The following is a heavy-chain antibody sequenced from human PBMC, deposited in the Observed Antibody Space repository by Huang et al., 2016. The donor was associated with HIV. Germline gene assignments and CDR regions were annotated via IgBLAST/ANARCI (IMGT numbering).Heavy chain of an antibody. J-gene: IGHJ4*02. CDR3: TSGDYYDSSGYHPGYFDN. V-gene: IGHV3-30*02. D-gene: IGHD3-22*01. CDR1: GFILRNYG. CDR2: IKNDGKKK. Sequence: VEVLESGGGGVQPGGSLRLSCATAGFILRNYGMHWGRQVPGKGLEWLTFIKNDGKKKYYANSVKGRFTVGRDNSKNMVFVQMNSLRPDDTAIYYCTSGDYYDSSGYHPGYFDNWGRGALVTVSS.